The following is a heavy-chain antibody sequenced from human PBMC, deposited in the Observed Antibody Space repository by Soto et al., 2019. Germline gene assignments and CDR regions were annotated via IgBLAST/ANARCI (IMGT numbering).Heavy chain of an antibody. Sequence: GGSLRLSCVVSGFTFSSYAMHWVRQAPGKGLEWVAVISYDGSNKYYADSVKGRFTISRDNSKNTLYLQMNSLRAEDTAVYYCARDLKDIVVVPAAIRRFYYYGMDVWGQGTTVAVSS. CDR2: ISYDGSNK. J-gene: IGHJ6*02. V-gene: IGHV3-30-3*01. CDR3: ARDLKDIVVVPAAIRRFYYYGMDV. CDR1: GFTFSSYA. D-gene: IGHD2-2*02.